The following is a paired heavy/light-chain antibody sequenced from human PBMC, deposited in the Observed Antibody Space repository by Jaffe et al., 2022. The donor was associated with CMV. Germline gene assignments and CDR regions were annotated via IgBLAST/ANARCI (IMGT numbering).Light chain of an antibody. CDR1: SSNIENNY. CDR2: ENH. Sequence: QSVLTQPPSLSAAPGQKVTISCSETSSNIENNYVSWYQHLPGTAPKLLIYENHIRPSGIPDRFSGSKFGTSATLGITGLQTGDEADYYCGTWDSSLSAWVFGGGTKLTVL. J-gene: IGLJ3*02. CDR3: GTWDSSLSAWV. V-gene: IGLV1-51*02.
Heavy chain of an antibody. V-gene: IGHV3-30*18. Sequence: QVQLVESGGGVVQPGTSLGLSCAASGFIFSTYGIHWVRQAPGKGLEWVAVISYDGSDKYYADSVSGRLTISRDNSKNTVYLQMNSLRVEDTAVYYCAKDQGHCSGGSCHAYDYWGQGILVTVSS. D-gene: IGHD2-15*01. CDR3: AKDQGHCSGGSCHAYDY. CDR1: GFIFSTYG. CDR2: ISYDGSDK. J-gene: IGHJ4*02.